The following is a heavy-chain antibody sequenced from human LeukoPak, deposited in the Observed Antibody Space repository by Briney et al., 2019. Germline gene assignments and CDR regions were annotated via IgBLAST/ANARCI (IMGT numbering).Heavy chain of an antibody. D-gene: IGHD6-13*01. CDR1: GGTFSSYA. Sequence: ASVKVSCKASGGTFSSYAISWVRQAPGQGLEWMGGIIPILGTANYAQKFQGRVTITADESTSTAYMELSSLRSEDTAVYYCARVAAAGTNGPCMDVWGQGTTVTVSS. CDR3: ARVAAAGTNGPCMDV. J-gene: IGHJ6*02. V-gene: IGHV1-69*13. CDR2: IIPILGTA.